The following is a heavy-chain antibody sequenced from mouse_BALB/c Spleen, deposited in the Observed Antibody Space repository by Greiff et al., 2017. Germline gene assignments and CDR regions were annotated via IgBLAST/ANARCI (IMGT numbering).Heavy chain of an antibody. CDR1: GYTFTSYV. CDR3: ARYYYDYDGDAMDY. V-gene: IGHV1-14*01. CDR2: INPYNDGT. Sequence: EVQLHQSGPELVKPGASVKMSCKASGYTFTSYVMHWVKQKPGQGLEWIGYINPYNDGTKYNEKFKGKATLTSDKSSSTAYMELSSLTSEDSAVYYCARYYYDYDGDAMDYWGQGTSVTVSS. J-gene: IGHJ4*01. D-gene: IGHD2-4*01.